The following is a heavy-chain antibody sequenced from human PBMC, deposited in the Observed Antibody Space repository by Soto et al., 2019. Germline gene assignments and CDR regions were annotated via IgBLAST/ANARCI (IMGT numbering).Heavy chain of an antibody. CDR1: GGSISSYY. J-gene: IGHJ6*02. CDR2: IYYSGST. V-gene: IGHV4-59*01. D-gene: IGHD4-17*01. Sequence: PSETLSLTCTVSGGSISSYYWSWIRQPSGKGLEWIGYIYYSGSTNYNPSLKSRVTISVDTSKNQFSLKLSSVTAADTAVYYCARTTVTNYHYGMYVWGQGTTVTVSS. CDR3: ARTTVTNYHYGMYV.